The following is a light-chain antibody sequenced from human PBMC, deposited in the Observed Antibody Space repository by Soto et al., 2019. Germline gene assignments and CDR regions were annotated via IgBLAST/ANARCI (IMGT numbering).Light chain of an antibody. CDR3: QQYGSSPQT. CDR1: QSVDSNC. J-gene: IGKJ1*01. Sequence: EIVLTQSPGTLSLSPGERATLSCRTSQSVDSNCLAWYQQKPGQAPRLLIYGASNRATVIPDRFSGSGSGTDFTHTISRLEPEDFAVYYCQQYGSSPQTFGQGTRVEVK. CDR2: GAS. V-gene: IGKV3-20*01.